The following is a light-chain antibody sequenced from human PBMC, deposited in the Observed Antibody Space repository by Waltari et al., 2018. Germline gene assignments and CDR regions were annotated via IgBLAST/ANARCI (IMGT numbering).Light chain of an antibody. CDR1: NIGTKT. CDR2: DDA. V-gene: IGLV3-21*02. Sequence: YVLSQPPSVSVAPGETASFPCGGKNIGTKTVHWNQVKAGLAPLLVVYDDAVRPSGIPERFSGFNSGNTATLTITGVEGGDEADYFCQVWDSSSDLNWVFGGGTKLTVL. J-gene: IGLJ3*02. CDR3: QVWDSSSDLNWV.